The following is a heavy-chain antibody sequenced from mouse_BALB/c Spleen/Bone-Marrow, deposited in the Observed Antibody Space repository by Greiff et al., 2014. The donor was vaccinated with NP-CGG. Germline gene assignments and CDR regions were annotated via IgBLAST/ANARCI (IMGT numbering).Heavy chain of an antibody. D-gene: IGHD4-1*01. V-gene: IGHV1-80*01. J-gene: IGHJ2*01. Sequence: QVQLQQPGAELVRPGSSVKISCKASGYAFSSYWMNWVKQRPGQGLEWIGRIYPGDGDTNYNGKFKGKATLTADKSFSTAYMQLSSLTSEDSAVYFCARVRNWADYWGQGTTLTVSS. CDR2: IYPGDGDT. CDR1: GYAFSSYW. CDR3: ARVRNWADY.